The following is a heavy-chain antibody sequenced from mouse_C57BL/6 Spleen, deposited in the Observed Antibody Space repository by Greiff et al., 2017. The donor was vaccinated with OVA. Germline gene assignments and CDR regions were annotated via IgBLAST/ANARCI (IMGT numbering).Heavy chain of an antibody. Sequence: QVQLQQPGAELVKPGASVKLSCKASGYTFTSYWMHWVKQRPGQGLEWIGMIHPNSGSTNYNEKFKSKATLTVDKSSSTAYMQLSSLTSEDSAVYYCAREDPYGSSPYYYAMDYWGQGTSVTVSS. CDR2: IHPNSGST. CDR1: GYTFTSYW. J-gene: IGHJ4*01. V-gene: IGHV1-64*01. D-gene: IGHD1-1*01. CDR3: AREDPYGSSPYYYAMDY.